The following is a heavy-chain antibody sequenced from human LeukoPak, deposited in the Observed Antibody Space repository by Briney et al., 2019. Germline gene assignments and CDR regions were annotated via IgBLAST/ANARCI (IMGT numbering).Heavy chain of an antibody. V-gene: IGHV4-30-2*01. Sequence: SEPLSLTCAVSGGSISGGGYSWGWIRHPPGKGLEGIGYMFYSGSPYYNPPLKRRVTISGDRSKNHFSLKLSSVTASDTAVYYCARYDLLPGSHDAFDIWGQGKMVTVSS. CDR3: ARYDLLPGSHDAFDI. J-gene: IGHJ3*02. D-gene: IGHD3-9*01. CDR1: GGSISGGGYS. CDR2: MFYSGSP.